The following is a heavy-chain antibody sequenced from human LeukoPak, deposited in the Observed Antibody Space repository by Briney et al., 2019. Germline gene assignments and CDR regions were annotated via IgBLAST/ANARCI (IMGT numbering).Heavy chain of an antibody. D-gene: IGHD3-3*01. CDR2: IYMSGST. J-gene: IGHJ6*02. CDR3: ARVATHYGFSCGMDV. V-gene: IGHV4-61*02. Sequence: PSETLSLTCTVSGGSISSGSYYWSWIRQPAGKGLEWIGRIYMSGSTNYNPSLKSRVTISVDMSKNQFSLRLTSVTAADTAVYYCARVATHYGFSCGMDVWGQGTTVTVSS. CDR1: GGSISSGSYY.